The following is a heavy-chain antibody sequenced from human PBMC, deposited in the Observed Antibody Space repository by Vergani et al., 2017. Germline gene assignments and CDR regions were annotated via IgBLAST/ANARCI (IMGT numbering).Heavy chain of an antibody. Sequence: EVPLVDSGGGLVQPGGSLSLSCAASGFTFSSYDMPWVRQATGKGLEWVSAIGTAGDTYYPGSVKGRFTISRENAKNSLYLQMNSLRAGDTAVYYCARSRSTIGDDAFDIWGQGTMVTVSS. CDR1: GFTFSSYD. CDR3: ARSRSTIGDDAFDI. J-gene: IGHJ3*02. V-gene: IGHV3-13*01. CDR2: IGTAGDT. D-gene: IGHD3-9*01.